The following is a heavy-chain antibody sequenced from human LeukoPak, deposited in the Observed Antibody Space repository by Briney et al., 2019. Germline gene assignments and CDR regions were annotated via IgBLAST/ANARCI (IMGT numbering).Heavy chain of an antibody. Sequence: SETLSLTCAVYGGSFSGYYWSWIRQPPGKGLEWIGEINHSGSTNYNPSLKSRVTISVDTSKNQFSLNLSSVTAADTAVYYCARGSLAAGFDYWGQGTLVTVSS. D-gene: IGHD6-13*01. V-gene: IGHV4-34*01. CDR2: INHSGST. J-gene: IGHJ4*02. CDR1: GGSFSGYY. CDR3: ARGSLAAGFDY.